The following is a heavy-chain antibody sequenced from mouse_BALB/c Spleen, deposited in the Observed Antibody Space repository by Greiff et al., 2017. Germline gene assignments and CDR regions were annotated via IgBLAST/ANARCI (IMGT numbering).Heavy chain of an antibody. D-gene: IGHD2-14*01. J-gene: IGHJ2*01. CDR2: IYPGSGNT. CDR3: ARRDEVRPFDY. CDR1: GYAFTNYW. Sequence: QVQLKESGAELVRPGTSVKISCKASGYAFTNYWLGWVKQRPGHGLEWIGDIYPGSGNTYYNEKFKGKATLTADKSSSTAYMHLSSLTSEDSAVYFCARRDEVRPFDYWGQGTTLTVSS. V-gene: IGHV1-63*01.